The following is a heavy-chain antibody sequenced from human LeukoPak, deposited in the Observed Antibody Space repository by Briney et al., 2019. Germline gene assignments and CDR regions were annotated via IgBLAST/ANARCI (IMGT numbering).Heavy chain of an antibody. V-gene: IGHV3-11*01. CDR2: ISHNGETK. J-gene: IGHJ4*02. Sequence: PGGSLRLSCAASGFTFSDHYMIWLGQAPGKGLEAISYISHNGETKYYADSVKGRLSISRDNAKSSPYLQMNSLRVEDTAVYYCARDRHGYFDYWGQGTLVTVSS. CDR1: GFTFSDHY. D-gene: IGHD6-13*01. CDR3: ARDRHGYFDY.